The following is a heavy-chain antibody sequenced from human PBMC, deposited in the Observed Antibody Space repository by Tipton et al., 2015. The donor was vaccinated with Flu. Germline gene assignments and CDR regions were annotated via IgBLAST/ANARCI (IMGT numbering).Heavy chain of an antibody. CDR3: ARDGDDYNNWFDP. D-gene: IGHD4-11*01. V-gene: IGHV4-4*07. Sequence: LRLSCTVSGGSISSYYWSWIRQPAGKGLEWIGRIYTSGSTNYNPSPKSRVTMSVDTSKNQFSLKLSSVTAADTAVYYCARDGDDYNNWFDPWGQGTLVTVSS. J-gene: IGHJ5*02. CDR1: GGSISSYY. CDR2: IYTSGST.